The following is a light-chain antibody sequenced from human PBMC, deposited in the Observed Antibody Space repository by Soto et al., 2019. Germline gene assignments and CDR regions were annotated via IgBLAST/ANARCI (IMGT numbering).Light chain of an antibody. J-gene: IGKJ2*01. CDR2: SAS. Sequence: DIQMTQSPSSLSASVGDIVTITCRASQGVSAYLLWYQQRQGRAPRLLIYSASSLLSGVPSRFSGSGSGTNFTLTISRLQPEDFATYYCQQSYRTPHTFGQGTKLETK. CDR1: QGVSAY. V-gene: IGKV1-39*01. CDR3: QQSYRTPHT.